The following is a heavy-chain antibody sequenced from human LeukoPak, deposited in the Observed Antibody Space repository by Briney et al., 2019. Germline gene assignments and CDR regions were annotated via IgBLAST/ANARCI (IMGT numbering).Heavy chain of an antibody. CDR3: ARHATGLYYDFWSGYSYYFDY. CDR2: IYYSGST. D-gene: IGHD3-3*01. CDR1: GGSISSYY. J-gene: IGHJ4*02. Sequence: SETLSLTCTVSGGSISSYYWSWIRQPPGKGLEWIGYIYYSGSTYYNPSLKSRVTISVDTSKNQFSLKLSSVTAADTAVYYCARHATGLYYDFWSGYSYYFDYWGQGTLVTVSS. V-gene: IGHV4-59*08.